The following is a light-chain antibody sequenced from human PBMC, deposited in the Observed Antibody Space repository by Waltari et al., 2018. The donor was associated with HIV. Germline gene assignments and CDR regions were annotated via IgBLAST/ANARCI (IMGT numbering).Light chain of an antibody. CDR3: QSYDSSLSGWV. V-gene: IGLV1-40*01. CDR1: RSPIGAGSE. Sequence: QSVLTQPPSVSGAPGPLVTPPSTGSRSPIGAGSELHWYQQLPGTAPKLLIYGNNNRHSGVPDRFSGSKSATSASLAITGLQAEDEADYYCQSYDSSLSGWVFGGGTKLTVL. J-gene: IGLJ3*02. CDR2: GNN.